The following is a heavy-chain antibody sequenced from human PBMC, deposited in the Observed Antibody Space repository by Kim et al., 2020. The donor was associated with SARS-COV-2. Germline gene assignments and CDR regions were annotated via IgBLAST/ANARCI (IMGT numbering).Heavy chain of an antibody. Sequence: GGSLRLSCAASGFTFSSYAMSWVRQAPGKGLEWVSAISGSGGSTYYADSVKGRFTISRDNSKNTLYLQMNSLRAEDTAVYYCAKERPPTVTTLFGYYFDYWGQGTLVTVSS. CDR3: AKERPPTVTTLFGYYFDY. CDR2: ISGSGGST. D-gene: IGHD4-17*01. J-gene: IGHJ4*02. CDR1: GFTFSSYA. V-gene: IGHV3-23*01.